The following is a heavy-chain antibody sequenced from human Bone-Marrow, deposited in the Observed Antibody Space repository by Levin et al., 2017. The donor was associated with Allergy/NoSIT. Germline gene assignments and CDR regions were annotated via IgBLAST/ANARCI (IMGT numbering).Heavy chain of an antibody. Sequence: KSGGSLRLSCTASGFSFEDYTVGWFRQAPGKGLEWVGFIKNLAYAETTGYAASVTGRFIISRDDSRNIAYLQMNSLKTEDTAVYFCTGSHWGALSFTSRYWGQGTRVTVSS. V-gene: IGHV3-49*05. J-gene: IGHJ4*02. D-gene: IGHD3-16*02. CDR3: TGSHWGALSFTSRY. CDR1: GFSFEDYT. CDR2: IKNLAYAETT.